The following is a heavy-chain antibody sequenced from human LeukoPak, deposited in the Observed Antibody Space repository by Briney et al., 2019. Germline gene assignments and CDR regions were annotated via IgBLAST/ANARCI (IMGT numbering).Heavy chain of an antibody. D-gene: IGHD3-3*01. CDR1: GGSISSSSYY. V-gene: IGHV4-39*07. Sequence: SEILSLTCTVSGGSISSSSYYWGWIRQPPGKGLEWIGSIYYSGSTYYNPSLKSRVTISVDTSKNQFSLKLSSVTAADTAVYYCASLSYDSLDYWGQGTLVTVSS. J-gene: IGHJ4*02. CDR2: IYYSGST. CDR3: ASLSYDSLDY.